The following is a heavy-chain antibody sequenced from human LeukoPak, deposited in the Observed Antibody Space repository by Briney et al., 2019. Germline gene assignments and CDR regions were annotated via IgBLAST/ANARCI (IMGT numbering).Heavy chain of an antibody. CDR1: GFIFSNYG. J-gene: IGHJ5*02. V-gene: IGHV3-23*01. Sequence: PGGSLRLSCTTSGFIFSNYGMSWVRQAPGKGLEWVSGLSGSGGRTYYADSVKGRFTISRDNSENTLFLQMNSLGAEDTAIYYCARGRDRNWFDPWGQGTLVTVSS. CDR3: ARGRDRNWFDP. CDR2: LSGSGGRT.